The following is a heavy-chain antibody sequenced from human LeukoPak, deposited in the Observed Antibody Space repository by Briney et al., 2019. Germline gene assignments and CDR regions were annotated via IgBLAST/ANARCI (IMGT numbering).Heavy chain of an antibody. V-gene: IGHV1-2*02. CDR1: GYTFTGYY. J-gene: IGHJ4*02. D-gene: IGHD3-3*01. Sequence: GASVKVSCKASGYTFTGYYMHWVRQAPGQGLEWVGWINPNSGGTNYAQRFQGRVIMTRETSIRTAYMELSRLRSDDTAVYYCARILEGDFWSGYYNEAFDYWGQGTLVTVSS. CDR2: INPNSGGT. CDR3: ARILEGDFWSGYYNEAFDY.